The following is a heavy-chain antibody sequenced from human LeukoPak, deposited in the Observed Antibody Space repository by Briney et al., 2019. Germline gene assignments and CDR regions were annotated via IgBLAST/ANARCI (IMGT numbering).Heavy chain of an antibody. CDR2: IIPIFGTA. CDR3: ARDGIAVAGPHDAFDI. V-gene: IGHV1-69*13. J-gene: IGHJ3*02. CDR1: GGTFSSYA. D-gene: IGHD6-19*01. Sequence: ASVKVSCKASGGTFSSYAISWVRQAPGQGLEWMGGIIPIFGTANYAQKFQGRVTITADESTSTAYMELSSLRSEDTAVYYCARDGIAVAGPHDAFDIWGQGTMVTVSS.